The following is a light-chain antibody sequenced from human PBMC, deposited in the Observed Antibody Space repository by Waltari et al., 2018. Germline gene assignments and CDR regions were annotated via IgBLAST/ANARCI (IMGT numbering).Light chain of an antibody. Sequence: EIVMTQSPATLSVSPGERATLSCRASQSVSSNLAWYQQKPGQAPRPRIYGASTMATGIPARFSGSGSGTEFTLTVSSLQSEDFAVYYCQQYNNWPPLTFGGGTKVEIK. CDR3: QQYNNWPPLT. V-gene: IGKV3-15*01. CDR2: GAS. CDR1: QSVSSN. J-gene: IGKJ4*01.